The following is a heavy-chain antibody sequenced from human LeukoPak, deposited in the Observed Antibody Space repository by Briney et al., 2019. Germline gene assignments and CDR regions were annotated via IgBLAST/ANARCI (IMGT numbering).Heavy chain of an antibody. CDR3: ARGEPDHDAFDI. CDR2: INHSGST. CDR1: GGSFSNYY. Sequence: SETLSLTCAVYGGSFSNYYWSWIRQPPGKGLEWIGEINHSGSTNYNPSLKSRVTISVDTSKNQFSLKLSSVTAADTAVYYCARGEPDHDAFDIWGQGTMVTVSS. D-gene: IGHD1-14*01. J-gene: IGHJ3*02. V-gene: IGHV4-34*01.